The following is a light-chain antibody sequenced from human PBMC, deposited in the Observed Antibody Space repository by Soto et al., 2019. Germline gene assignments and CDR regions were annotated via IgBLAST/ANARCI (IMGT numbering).Light chain of an antibody. CDR2: EVS. J-gene: IGLJ1*01. Sequence: QSALTQPPSASGSPGQSVTISCTGTSSDVGGYYYVSWYQQHPGKAPKLMIYEVSKRPSGVPGRFSGSKSGNTASLTVSGLQAEDEADYFCSSYAGSNILVFGTGTKLTVL. CDR1: SSDVGGYYY. V-gene: IGLV2-8*01. CDR3: SSYAGSNILV.